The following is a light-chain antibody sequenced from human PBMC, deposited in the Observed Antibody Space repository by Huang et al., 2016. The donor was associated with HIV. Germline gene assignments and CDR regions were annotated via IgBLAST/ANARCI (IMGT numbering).Light chain of an antibody. Sequence: TQSPATLSVSPGERATLSCRTSQSVGRNLVWYQQKVGQPPRVLFYGASIRTPGAPARFSASGSGTEFTLTISSLQSEDAAFYYCQQSNNWPPGVTFGQGTRVEIK. CDR3: QQSNNWPPGVT. CDR2: GAS. J-gene: IGKJ1*01. CDR1: QSVGRN. V-gene: IGKV3-15*01.